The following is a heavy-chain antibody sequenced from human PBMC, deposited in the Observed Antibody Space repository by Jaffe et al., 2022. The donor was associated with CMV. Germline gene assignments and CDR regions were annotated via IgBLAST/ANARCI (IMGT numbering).Heavy chain of an antibody. D-gene: IGHD6-19*01. CDR3: AKSTDSYLVVAADYFFDY. Sequence: EVHLVESGGSLVQPGRSLRLSCAASGFTFDDYAMHWVRQVPGKGLEWVAGVSWNSGTKGYADSVKGRFTISRDNANNSVILQLNGLRADDAALYYCAKSTDSYLVVAADYFFDYWGQGTRVTVSS. V-gene: IGHV3-9*01. CDR1: GFTFDDYA. J-gene: IGHJ4*02. CDR2: VSWNSGTK.